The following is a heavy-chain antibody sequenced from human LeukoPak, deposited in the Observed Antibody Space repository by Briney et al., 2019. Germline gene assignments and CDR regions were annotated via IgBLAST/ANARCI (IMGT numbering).Heavy chain of an antibody. V-gene: IGHV4-31*03. Sequence: SQTLSLTCTVSGGSISSGGYYWSWIRQHPEKGLEWIGYIYYSGSTYYNPSLKSRVTISVDTSKNQFSLKLSSVTAADTAVYYCARVADIVVVPASHFDYWGQGTLVTVSS. D-gene: IGHD2-2*01. CDR2: IYYSGST. CDR3: ARVADIVVVPASHFDY. CDR1: GGSISSGGYY. J-gene: IGHJ4*02.